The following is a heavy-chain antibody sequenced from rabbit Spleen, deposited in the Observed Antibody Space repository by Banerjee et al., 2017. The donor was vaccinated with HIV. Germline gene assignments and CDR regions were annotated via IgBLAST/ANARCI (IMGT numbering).Heavy chain of an antibody. V-gene: IGHV1S40*01. Sequence: GKGLEWIGYIDPVFGITYYANWAKGRFTISKTSSTTVTLQMTSLTAADTATYFCARDTGSSFSTYGMDLWGPGTLVTVS. CDR2: IDPVFGIT. D-gene: IGHD8-1*01. CDR3: ARDTGSSFSTYGMDL. J-gene: IGHJ6*01.